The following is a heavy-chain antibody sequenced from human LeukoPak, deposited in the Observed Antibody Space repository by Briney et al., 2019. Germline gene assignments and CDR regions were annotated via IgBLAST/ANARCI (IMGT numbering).Heavy chain of an antibody. Sequence: SETLSLTCAVYGGSFSGYYWSWIRQPPGKGLEWIGEINHSGSTNYNLSLKSRVTISVDTSKNQFSLKLSSVTAADTAVYYCARGSSQHYDFWSGYYRFDYWGQGTLVTVSS. CDR3: ARGSSQHYDFWSGYYRFDY. CDR2: INHSGST. D-gene: IGHD3-3*01. CDR1: GGSFSGYY. V-gene: IGHV4-34*01. J-gene: IGHJ4*02.